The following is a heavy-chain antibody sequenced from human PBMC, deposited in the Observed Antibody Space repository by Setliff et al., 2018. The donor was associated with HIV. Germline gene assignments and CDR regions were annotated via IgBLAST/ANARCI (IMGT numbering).Heavy chain of an antibody. V-gene: IGHV1-46*01. CDR3: ARAYDRYCSSTSCYEWFDP. CDR2: INPSGGST. Sequence: RASVKVSCKASGYTFTSYYMHWVRQAPGQGLEWMGIINPSGGSTSYAQKFQGRVTMTRDTSTSTVYMELSGLRSEDTAVYYCARAYDRYCSSTSCYEWFDPWGQGTLVTVSS. J-gene: IGHJ5*02. CDR1: GYTFTSYY. D-gene: IGHD2-2*01.